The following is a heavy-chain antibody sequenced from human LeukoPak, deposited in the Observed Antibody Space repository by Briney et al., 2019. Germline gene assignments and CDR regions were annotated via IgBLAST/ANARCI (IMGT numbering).Heavy chain of an antibody. V-gene: IGHV3-74*01. J-gene: IGHJ4*02. CDR3: ARESYDYVWGSYRSGWADY. CDR2: ITNDGSST. CDR1: GLTFSSHW. D-gene: IGHD3-16*02. Sequence: GGSLRLSCAASGLTFSSHWMHWVRQAPGKGLVWVSRITNDGSSTTYADSVKGRFTISRDNAKNSLYLQMNSLRAEDTAVYYCARESYDYVWGSYRSGWADYWGQGTLVTVSS.